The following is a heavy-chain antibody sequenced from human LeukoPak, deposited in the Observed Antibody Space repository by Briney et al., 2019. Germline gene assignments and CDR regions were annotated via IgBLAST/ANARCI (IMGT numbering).Heavy chain of an antibody. CDR2: INLDGSEK. CDR1: GFTFSSYA. Sequence: SGGSLRLSCAASGFTFSSYAMSWVRQAPGKGLEWVAYINLDGSEKSYVDSVKGRFTISRDNDKNSLYLQMNSLRAEDTAVYYCARGAGRGGSDYWGQGTLVTVSS. CDR3: ARGAGRGGSDY. V-gene: IGHV3-7*01. J-gene: IGHJ4*02. D-gene: IGHD3-16*01.